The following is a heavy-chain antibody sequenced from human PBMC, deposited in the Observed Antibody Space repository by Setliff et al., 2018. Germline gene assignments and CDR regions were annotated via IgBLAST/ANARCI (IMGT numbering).Heavy chain of an antibody. D-gene: IGHD1-1*01. CDR3: ARVVPLGGTDR. J-gene: IGHJ5*02. CDR2: IHPSGST. Sequence: SETLSLTCTVSGDSISSGSYHWSWIRKPAGKGLEWIGRIHPSGSTNYNPSLKSRVTISVDTSKNQFSLNLSSVTAADTAIYYCARVVPLGGTDRWGQGTLVTVSS. V-gene: IGHV4-61*02. CDR1: GDSISSGSYH.